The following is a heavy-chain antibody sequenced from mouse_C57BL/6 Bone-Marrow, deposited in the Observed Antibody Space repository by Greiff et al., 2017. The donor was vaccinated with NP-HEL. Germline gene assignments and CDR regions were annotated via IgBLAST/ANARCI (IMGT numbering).Heavy chain of an antibody. J-gene: IGHJ2*01. CDR1: GFSLSTFGMG. CDR2: IWWDDGK. CDR3: ARKIYYGYYFDY. D-gene: IGHD2-1*01. Sequence: QVTLKECGPGILQPSQTLSLTCSFSGFSLSTFGMGVGWIRQPPGKGLEWLAHIWWDDGKYYNPALKSLLTISTDTSKNQVFLKISNLDTADTATYYCARKIYYGYYFDYWGQGTTLTVSS. V-gene: IGHV8-8*01.